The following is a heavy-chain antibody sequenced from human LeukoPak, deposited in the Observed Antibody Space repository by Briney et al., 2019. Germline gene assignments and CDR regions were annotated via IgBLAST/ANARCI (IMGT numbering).Heavy chain of an antibody. D-gene: IGHD5-12*01. CDR3: ARGTYIVATNYAFDI. CDR2: IKQDGSEK. CDR1: GFTFSSYW. V-gene: IGHV3-7*04. Sequence: GGSLRLPCAASGFTFSSYWMSWVRQAPGKGLEWVANIKQDGSEKYYVDSVKGRFTISRDNSKNTLYLQMNSLRAEDTAVYYCARGTYIVATNYAFDIWGQGTMVTVSS. J-gene: IGHJ3*02.